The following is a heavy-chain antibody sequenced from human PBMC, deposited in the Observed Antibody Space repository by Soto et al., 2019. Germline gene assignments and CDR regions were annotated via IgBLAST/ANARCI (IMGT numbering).Heavy chain of an antibody. D-gene: IGHD6-19*01. CDR2: INHGGIT. Sequence: QVQLQQWGARLLKPSETLSLTCDVSGGSFGGYFWSWLRQPPGKGLEWFGEINHGGITNYNPSLKGRIPISVDTSKNQFSLKLSSVTAADAAVYYCARQGAVAVLFCYHGMDVWGQGTSVTVSS. J-gene: IGHJ6*02. CDR3: ARQGAVAVLFCYHGMDV. CDR1: GGSFGGYF. V-gene: IGHV4-34*02.